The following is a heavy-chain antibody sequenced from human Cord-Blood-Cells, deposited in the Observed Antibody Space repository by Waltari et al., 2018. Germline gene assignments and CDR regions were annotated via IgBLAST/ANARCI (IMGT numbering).Heavy chain of an antibody. J-gene: IGHJ4*02. Sequence: EVQLVQSGAEVKKPGESLKIYCKGSGYSFTSYWIGWVRQMPGKGLDWIGISYPGASDTGYSPSFQGQVTISADKSISTAYLQWSSLKASDTAMYYCARRHSSSFDYWGQGTLVTVSS. CDR3: ARRHSSSFDY. CDR2: SYPGASDT. V-gene: IGHV5-51*01. D-gene: IGHD6-6*01. CDR1: GYSFTSYW.